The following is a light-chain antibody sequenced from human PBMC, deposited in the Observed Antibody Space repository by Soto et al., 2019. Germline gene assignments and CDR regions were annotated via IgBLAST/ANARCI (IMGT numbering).Light chain of an antibody. CDR1: QNVLYSSNNKNL. J-gene: IGKJ2*01. Sequence: DIVMTQSPEYLAVSLGERATINCKSSQNVLYSSNNKNLIAWYQQKPGQPPKLLIYWASNRESGVPARFSGSGYGRDFDLTISSLQSEDVAVYYCQQYYSPPRYTFGQGTRLEIK. CDR2: WAS. CDR3: QQYYSPPRYT. V-gene: IGKV4-1*01.